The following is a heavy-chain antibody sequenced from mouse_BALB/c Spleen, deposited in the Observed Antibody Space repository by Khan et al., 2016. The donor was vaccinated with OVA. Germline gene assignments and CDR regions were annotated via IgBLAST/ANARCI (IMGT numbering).Heavy chain of an antibody. D-gene: IGHD1-1*02. Sequence: VQLLESGAELVKPGASVKLSCKASGYTFTSYDINWVRQRPEQGLEWIGWIFPGDDSTKYNEKFKGKATLTTDKSSSTAYMQLSRLTSEDSAVYVCARHYCGGTLYGDFDDWGPGTTVTVSS. J-gene: IGHJ1*01. CDR2: IFPGDDST. V-gene: IGHV1-85*01. CDR1: GYTFTSYD. CDR3: ARHYCGGTLYGDFDD.